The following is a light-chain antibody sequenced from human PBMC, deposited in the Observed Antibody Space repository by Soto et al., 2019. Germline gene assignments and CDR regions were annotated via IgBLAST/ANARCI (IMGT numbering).Light chain of an antibody. CDR3: QQLNSYPLS. V-gene: IGKV1-9*01. CDR1: QAINGN. CDR2: AAS. J-gene: IGKJ4*01. Sequence: DIQLTQSPSSLSASLGDRVTITCRASQAINGNLAWYQQKSGKAPKLLIYAASNLQSGVPSRFSGSVSGTEFTLTISSLQPGDFATYYCQQLNSYPLSFGGGTKVDI.